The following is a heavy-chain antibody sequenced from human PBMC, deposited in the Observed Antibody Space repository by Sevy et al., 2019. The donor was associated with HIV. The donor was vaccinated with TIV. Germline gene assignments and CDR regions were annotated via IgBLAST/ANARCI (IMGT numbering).Heavy chain of an antibody. J-gene: IGHJ6*02. D-gene: IGHD3-3*01. CDR1: GFTFSRYW. CDR2: IKVDGSEK. V-gene: IGHV3-7*01. CDR3: ARDRLGITISAEWGGGMDV. Sequence: GGSLRLSCAASGFTFSRYWMSWVRQAPGKGLEWVANIKVDGSEKYYVDSVKGRFTISRDNSKNTLYLQMSSLRAEDTAVYYCARDRLGITISAEWGGGMDVWGQGTTVTVSS.